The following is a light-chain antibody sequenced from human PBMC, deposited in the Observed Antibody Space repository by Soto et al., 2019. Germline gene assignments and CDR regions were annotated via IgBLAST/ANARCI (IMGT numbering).Light chain of an antibody. Sequence: QSALTQPPSVYGSPRQSVTISCTGTSSDIGSYNRVSWYQQPPGAAPKLMICEVNNRPSGVPERFSGSKSGNTAPLTIFGLQAEDEADYYCSSFTTSDTYVFGTGTKLTVL. J-gene: IGLJ1*01. V-gene: IGLV2-18*02. CDR3: SSFTTSDTYV. CDR1: SSDIGSYNR. CDR2: EVN.